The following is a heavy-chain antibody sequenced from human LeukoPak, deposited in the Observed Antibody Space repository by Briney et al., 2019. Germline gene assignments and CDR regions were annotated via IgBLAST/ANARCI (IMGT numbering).Heavy chain of an antibody. CDR1: GYSFTSYW. D-gene: IGHD3-9*01. CDR3: AIHGYDILTGQEPAEYFQH. CDR2: IYPGDSNT. Sequence: GESLKISCKGSGYSFTSYWIGWVRQMPGKGLEWMGIIYPGDSNTRYSPSFQGQVTISADKSISTAYLQWSSLKASDTAMHYCAIHGYDILTGQEPAEYFQHWGQGTLVTVSS. J-gene: IGHJ1*01. V-gene: IGHV5-51*01.